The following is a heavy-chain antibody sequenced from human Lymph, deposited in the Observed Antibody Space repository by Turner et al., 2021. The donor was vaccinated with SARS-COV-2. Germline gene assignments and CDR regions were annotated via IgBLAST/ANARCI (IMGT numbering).Heavy chain of an antibody. Sequence: QVQLVQSGAEVTTPGDSVEVSCKSSGYTFTSYDINWVRQATGQGLEWMGWMNPNSGYTGYAQKFQGRVTMTRNTSISTAYMELNSLTSDDTAVYYCAKGDGYPPHGLLDPWGQGTLVTVSS. CDR3: AKGDGYPPHGLLDP. CDR2: MNPNSGYT. CDR1: GYTFTSYD. V-gene: IGHV1-8*01. J-gene: IGHJ5*02. D-gene: IGHD6-25*01.